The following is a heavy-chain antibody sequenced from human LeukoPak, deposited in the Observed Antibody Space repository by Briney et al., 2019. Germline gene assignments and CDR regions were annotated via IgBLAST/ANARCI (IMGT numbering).Heavy chain of an antibody. Sequence: GASVKVSCKASGGTFSGYAISWVRQAPGQGLEWMGGIIPIFGTANYAQKFQGRVTITTDESTSTAYMELSSLRSEDTAVYYCARIHNSGYDFSPGVGWFDLWGQGVLVTVSS. CDR3: ARIHNSGYDFSPGVGWFDL. V-gene: IGHV1-69*05. CDR2: IIPIFGTA. J-gene: IGHJ5*02. D-gene: IGHD5-12*01. CDR1: GGTFSGYA.